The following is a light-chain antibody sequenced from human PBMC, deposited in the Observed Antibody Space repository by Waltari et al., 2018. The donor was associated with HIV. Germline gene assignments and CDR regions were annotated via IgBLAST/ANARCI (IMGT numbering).Light chain of an antibody. Sequence: QSALTQPASVSGSPGQSITISCSGTTSAVGSYNFVSWYQKHPGKAPKLMIHEGTNRASGASTRFSGSKSGKTAYLTISGLQTEDEADYYCSSYANTNSVIFGGGTKLTVL. V-gene: IGLV2-14*03. CDR1: TSAVGSYNF. CDR3: SSYANTNSVI. J-gene: IGLJ2*01. CDR2: EGT.